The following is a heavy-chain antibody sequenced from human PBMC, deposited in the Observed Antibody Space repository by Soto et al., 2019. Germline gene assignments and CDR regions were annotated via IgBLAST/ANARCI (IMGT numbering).Heavy chain of an antibody. CDR3: ATGEGRTVLRCFDWFF. CDR2: IYYSGVT. J-gene: IGHJ1*01. Sequence: SETLSLTCTVSGASITSNYWTWIRQPPGEGLEWIGNIYYSGVTNYNPSLQSRVSISVDRSNNQFSLKLSSVTAADTAVYYCATGEGRTVLRCFDWFFWGRGTLVT. D-gene: IGHD3-9*01. CDR1: GASITSNY. V-gene: IGHV4-59*01.